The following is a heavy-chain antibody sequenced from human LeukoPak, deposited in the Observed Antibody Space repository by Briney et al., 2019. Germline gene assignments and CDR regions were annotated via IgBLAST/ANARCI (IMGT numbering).Heavy chain of an antibody. CDR1: GGSISSSSYY. CDR3: ARIPYYDILTGYSLDAFDI. D-gene: IGHD3-9*01. J-gene: IGHJ3*02. Sequence: SETLSLTCTVSGGSISSSSYYWGWIRQPPGKGLEWIGSIYYSGSTYYNPSLKSRVTISVDTSKNQFSLKLSSVTAADTAVYYCARIPYYDILTGYSLDAFDIWGQGTMVTVSS. CDR2: IYYSGST. V-gene: IGHV4-39*07.